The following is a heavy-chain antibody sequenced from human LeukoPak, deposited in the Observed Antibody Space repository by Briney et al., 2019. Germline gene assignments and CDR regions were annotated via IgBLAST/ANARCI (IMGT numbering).Heavy chain of an antibody. CDR2: INSDGSST. D-gene: IGHD6-19*01. CDR1: GFTFSSHW. V-gene: IGHV3-74*01. J-gene: IGHJ4*02. Sequence: PGGSLRLSCAASGFTFSSHWMHWVRQAPGKGLVWVSRINSDGSSTSYADSVKGRFTISRDNAKNTLYLQMNSLRAEDTAVYYCARESYSSGFSSDYWGQGTLVTASS. CDR3: ARESYSSGFSSDY.